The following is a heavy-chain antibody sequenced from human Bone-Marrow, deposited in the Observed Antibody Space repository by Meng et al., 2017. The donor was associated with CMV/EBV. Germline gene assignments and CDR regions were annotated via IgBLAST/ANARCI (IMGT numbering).Heavy chain of an antibody. V-gene: IGHV3-74*01. CDR1: GFTFSSYW. CDR3: ARAPETITIFGVVIPRGYGMDV. CDR2: INSDGSST. J-gene: IGHJ6*02. D-gene: IGHD3-3*01. Sequence: GESLKISCAASGFTFSSYWMHWVRQAPGKGLVWVSRINSDGSSTSYADSVKGRFTISRDNAKNSLYLQMNSLRAEDTAVYYCARAPETITIFGVVIPRGYGMDVWGQGTTVTVSS.